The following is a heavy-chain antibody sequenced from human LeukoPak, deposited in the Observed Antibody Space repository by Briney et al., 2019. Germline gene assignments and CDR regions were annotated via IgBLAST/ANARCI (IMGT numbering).Heavy chain of an antibody. J-gene: IGHJ5*02. V-gene: IGHV1-69*05. D-gene: IGHD2-21*02. CDR2: IIPIFGTA. CDR3: ARVSEVTARGGWFDP. Sequence: ASVKVSCKASGGTFSSYAISWVRQPPGQGLEWMGGIIPIFGTANYAQKFQGRVTITTDESTSTAYLELSRLRSEDTAVYYCARVSEVTARGGWFDPWGQGTLVTVSS. CDR1: GGTFSSYA.